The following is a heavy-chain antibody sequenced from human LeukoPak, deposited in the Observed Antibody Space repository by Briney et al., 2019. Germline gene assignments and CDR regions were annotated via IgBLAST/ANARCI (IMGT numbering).Heavy chain of an antibody. CDR3: ARHQQGTGPFDY. D-gene: IGHD1/OR15-1a*01. CDR2: IDPSESYT. V-gene: IGHV5-10-1*01. J-gene: IGHJ4*02. CDR1: GYSFTSYS. Sequence: GGSLSISGKGPGYSFTSYSISWAGQMPGKGLEWIERIDPSESYTYNDPSFQGHVTNSADNSISLRYLKWTSLKASDTPMYYCARHQQGTGPFDYWGQGTLVTVSS.